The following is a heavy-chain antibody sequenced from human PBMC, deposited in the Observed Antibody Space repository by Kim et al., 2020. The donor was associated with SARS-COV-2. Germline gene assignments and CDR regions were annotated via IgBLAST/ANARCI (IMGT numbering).Heavy chain of an antibody. Sequence: GQKSQGRVTMTRDTSTRTVYRELSRLRSEDTAVYYCARVGRLLEYWFDPWGQGTLVTVSS. CDR3: ARVGRLLEYWFDP. J-gene: IGHJ5*02. V-gene: IGHV1-46*01. D-gene: IGHD3-3*01.